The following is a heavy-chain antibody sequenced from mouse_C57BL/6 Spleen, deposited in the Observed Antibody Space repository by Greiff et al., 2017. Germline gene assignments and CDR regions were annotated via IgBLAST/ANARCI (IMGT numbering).Heavy chain of an antibody. CDR2: IRSKSNNYAT. CDR1: GFSFNTYA. J-gene: IGHJ1*03. Sequence: EVQLVESGGGLVQPKGSLKLSCAASGFSFNTYAMNWVRQAPGKGLEWVARIRSKSNNYATYYADSVKDRFTISRDDSESMLYLQMNNLKTEDTAMYYCVRQYDYDRGYWYFDVWGTGTTVTVSS. CDR3: VRQYDYDRGYWYFDV. V-gene: IGHV10-1*01. D-gene: IGHD2-4*01.